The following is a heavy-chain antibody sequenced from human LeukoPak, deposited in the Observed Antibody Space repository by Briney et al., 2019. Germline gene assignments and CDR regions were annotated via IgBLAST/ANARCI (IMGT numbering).Heavy chain of an antibody. CDR1: GGSISSYY. Sequence: SETLSLTCTVSGGSISSYYWSWIRQPPGKGLEWIGYIYYSGSTNYNPSLKSRVTISVDTSKNQFSLKLSSVTAADTAVYYCARDLGYSDGRMDVWGKGTTVTVSS. D-gene: IGHD2-15*01. V-gene: IGHV4-59*12. CDR2: IYYSGST. J-gene: IGHJ6*04. CDR3: ARDLGYSDGRMDV.